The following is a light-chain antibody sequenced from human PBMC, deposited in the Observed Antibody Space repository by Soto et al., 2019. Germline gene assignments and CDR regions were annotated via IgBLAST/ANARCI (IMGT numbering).Light chain of an antibody. J-gene: IGKJ1*01. CDR1: QSVSTNN. Sequence: IVLTQSPGTVSSFPGERATLSCRASQSVSTNNLAWYQQRPGKAPRLLIYGASRRATGIPDRFSGSGSGTDFTLTISRLEPEDLAVYYCQQYDNSVWTFGQGTKVDIK. V-gene: IGKV3-20*01. CDR3: QQYDNSVWT. CDR2: GAS.